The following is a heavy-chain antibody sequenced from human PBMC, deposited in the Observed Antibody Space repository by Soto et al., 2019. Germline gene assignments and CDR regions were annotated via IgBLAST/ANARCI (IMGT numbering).Heavy chain of an antibody. J-gene: IGHJ5*02. Sequence: EVQLVESGGGVVRPGGSLRLSFAASGFTFDDYGMSWVRQAPGKGLEWVSGINWNGGSTGYADSVKGRFTISRDNAKNSLYLQMNSLRAEDTALYHGARDAWFQYSSGWSWFDPWGQGTLVTVSS. V-gene: IGHV3-20*02. CDR2: INWNGGST. D-gene: IGHD6-19*01. CDR3: ARDAWFQYSSGWSWFDP. CDR1: GFTFDDYG.